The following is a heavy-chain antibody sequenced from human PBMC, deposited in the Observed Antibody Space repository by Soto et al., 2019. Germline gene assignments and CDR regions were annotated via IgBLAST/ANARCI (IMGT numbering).Heavy chain of an antibody. Sequence: QVHLVQSGAEVKKPGASVKVSCKASGYSFTSYGISWVRQAPGQGLEWMGWISTDNGNTNYAHNLQGRVTMTTDTSTSTAYMALWSLRFDDTAVYYCARDVPDTALFFYYYGMDVWGQGTTVTVSS. CDR1: GYSFTSYG. J-gene: IGHJ6*02. CDR2: ISTDNGNT. CDR3: ARDVPDTALFFYYYGMDV. V-gene: IGHV1-18*01. D-gene: IGHD5-18*01.